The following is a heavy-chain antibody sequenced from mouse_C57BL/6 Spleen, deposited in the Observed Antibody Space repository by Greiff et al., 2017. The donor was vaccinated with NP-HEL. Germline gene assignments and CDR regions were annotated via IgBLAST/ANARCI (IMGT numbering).Heavy chain of an antibody. CDR3: AREGITTVARFAY. CDR1: GYAFTNYL. J-gene: IGHJ3*01. D-gene: IGHD1-1*01. V-gene: IGHV1-54*01. CDR2: INPGSGGT. Sequence: QLQQSGAELVRPGTSVKVSCKASGYAFTNYLIEWVKQRPGQGLEWIGVINPGSGGTNYNEKFKGKATLTADKSSSTAYMQLSSLTSEDSAVYFCAREGITTVARFAYWGQGTLVTVSA.